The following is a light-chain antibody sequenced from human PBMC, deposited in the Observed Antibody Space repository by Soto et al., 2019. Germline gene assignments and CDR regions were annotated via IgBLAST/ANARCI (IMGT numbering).Light chain of an antibody. CDR2: KAS. CDR3: QQYNSYSYT. Sequence: DIQMTQSPSTLSASVGDRVTITCRASQSISSWLAWYQQKPGKAPKLLIYKASSLESGVPSRFSGSGSGTELTLTISSLQPDAFATYYYQQYNSYSYTFGQGTKLEIK. J-gene: IGKJ2*01. V-gene: IGKV1-5*03. CDR1: QSISSW.